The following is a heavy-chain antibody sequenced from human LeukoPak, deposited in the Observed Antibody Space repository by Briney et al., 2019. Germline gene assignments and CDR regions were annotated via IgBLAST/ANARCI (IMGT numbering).Heavy chain of an antibody. D-gene: IGHD3-22*01. CDR3: ARVLSGSNFDS. Sequence: TSETLSLTCVVSGGSISSNNWWSWVRQPPGKGLEWIGEIFHSGSTNHNPSLKSRVTISVDKSKNQFSLRLSSVTAADTAVYYCARVLSGSNFDSWGHGTLVTVSS. J-gene: IGHJ4*01. V-gene: IGHV4-4*02. CDR2: IFHSGST. CDR1: GGSISSNNW.